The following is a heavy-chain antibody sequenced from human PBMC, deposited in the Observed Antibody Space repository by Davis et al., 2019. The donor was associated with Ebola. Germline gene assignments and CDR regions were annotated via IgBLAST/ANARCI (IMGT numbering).Heavy chain of an antibody. J-gene: IGHJ3*02. D-gene: IGHD2-15*01. CDR3: ATRWPQGYCSGGSCYHDAFDI. V-gene: IGHV1-69*06. CDR1: GYTFTSYG. Sequence: SVKVSCKASGYTFTSYGISWVRQAPGQGLEWMGGIIPIFGTANYAQKFQGRVTITADKSTSTAYMELSSLRSEDTAVYYCATRWPQGYCSGGSCYHDAFDIWGQGTMVTVSS. CDR2: IIPIFGTA.